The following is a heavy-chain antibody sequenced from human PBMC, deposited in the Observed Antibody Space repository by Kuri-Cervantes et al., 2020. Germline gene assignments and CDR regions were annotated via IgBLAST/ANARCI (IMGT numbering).Heavy chain of an antibody. Sequence: GGSLRLSCAASGFTFSSYGVHWVRQAPGKGLEWVAVISYDGSNKYYADSVKGRFTISRDNSKNTLYLQMNSLRAEDTAVYYCARDPVVPAANNYYYYGMDVWGQGTTVTVSS. CDR3: ARDPVVPAANNYYYYGMDV. D-gene: IGHD2-2*01. CDR2: ISYDGSNK. V-gene: IGHV3-30*03. J-gene: IGHJ6*02. CDR1: GFTFSSYG.